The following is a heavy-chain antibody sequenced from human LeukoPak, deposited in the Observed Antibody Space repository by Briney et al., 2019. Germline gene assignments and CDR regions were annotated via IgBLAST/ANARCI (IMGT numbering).Heavy chain of an antibody. D-gene: IGHD5-12*01. CDR1: GGTFSSYA. CDR3: ARGMVATDYYYGMDV. CDR2: IIPIFGTA. V-gene: IGHV1-69*01. Sequence: GSSVKVSCKASGGTFSSYAIGWVRQAPGQGLEWMGGIIPIFGTANYAQKFRGRDTITADESTSTAYMELSSLRSEDTAVYYCARGMVATDYYYGMDVWGQGTTVTVSS. J-gene: IGHJ6*02.